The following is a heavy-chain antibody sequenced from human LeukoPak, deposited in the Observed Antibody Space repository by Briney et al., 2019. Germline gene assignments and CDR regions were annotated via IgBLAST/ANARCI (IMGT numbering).Heavy chain of an antibody. D-gene: IGHD3-10*02. CDR2: ISSSSSYI. CDR3: AELGITMIGGV. CDR1: GFTFSSYS. J-gene: IGHJ6*04. Sequence: GGSLRLSCAASGFTFSSYSMNWVRQAPGKRLEWVSSISSSSSYIYYADSVKGRFTISRDNAKNSLYLQMNSLRAEDTAVYYCAELGITMIGGVWGKGTTVTISS. V-gene: IGHV3-21*01.